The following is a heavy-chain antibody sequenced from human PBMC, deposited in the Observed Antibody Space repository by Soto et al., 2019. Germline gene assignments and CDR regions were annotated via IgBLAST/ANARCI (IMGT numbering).Heavy chain of an antibody. CDR3: ARRQYYYDSSGYPRAYYFDY. CDR2: IYPGDSDT. D-gene: IGHD3-22*01. J-gene: IGHJ4*02. V-gene: IGHV5-51*01. Sequence: ESLRISCKGSGYSFTSYWIGWVRQMRGKGLEWMGIIYPGDSDTRYSPSFQGQVTISADKSISTAYLQWSSLKASDTAMYYCARRQYYYDSSGYPRAYYFDYWGQGTLVTVSS. CDR1: GYSFTSYW.